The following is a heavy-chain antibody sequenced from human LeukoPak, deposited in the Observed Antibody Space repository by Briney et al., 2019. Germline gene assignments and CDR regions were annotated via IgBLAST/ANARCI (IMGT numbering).Heavy chain of an antibody. CDR2: IYTSGST. D-gene: IGHD2-21*01. V-gene: IGHV4-4*07. Sequence: PSETLSLTCTVSGGSISSYYWSWIRQPAGKGLEWIGRIYTSGSTNYNPSLKSRVTMSVDTSKNQFSLKLSSVTAADTAVYYCARDFVGTRGYYYYYYMDVWGKGTTVTVSS. CDR3: ARDFVGTRGYYYYYYMDV. J-gene: IGHJ6*03. CDR1: GGSISSYY.